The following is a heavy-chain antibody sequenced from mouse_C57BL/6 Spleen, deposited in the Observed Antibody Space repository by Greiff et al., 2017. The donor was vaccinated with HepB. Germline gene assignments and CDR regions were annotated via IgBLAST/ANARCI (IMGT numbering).Heavy chain of an antibody. J-gene: IGHJ4*01. D-gene: IGHD1-1*01. V-gene: IGHV1-55*01. CDR3: ASVYYGYDMDY. Sequence: QVQLQQSGAELVKPGASVKMSCKASGYTFTSYWITWVKQRPGQGLEWIGDIYPGSGSTNYNEKFKSKATLTVDTSSSTAYMQLSSLTSEDSAVYYCASVYYGYDMDYWGQGTSVTVSS. CDR1: GYTFTSYW. CDR2: IYPGSGST.